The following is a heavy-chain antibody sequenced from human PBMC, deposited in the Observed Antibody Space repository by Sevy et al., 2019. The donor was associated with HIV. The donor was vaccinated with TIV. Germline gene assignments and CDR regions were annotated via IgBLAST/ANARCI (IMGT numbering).Heavy chain of an antibody. D-gene: IGHD1-1*01. V-gene: IGHV3-30*18. CDR2: ISYEGSNI. CDR3: AQDLHPPGPVRGTNFDY. CDR1: ALTFTRYA. J-gene: IGHJ4*02. Sequence: GGSLRLSCATSALTFTRYAFHWVRQAPGKGPEWLGVISYEGSNIYYGPSVKGRFTISRDNSKNTLYLQMNDMRTEDTAGYDCAQDLHPPGPVRGTNFDYWGRGTLVTVSS.